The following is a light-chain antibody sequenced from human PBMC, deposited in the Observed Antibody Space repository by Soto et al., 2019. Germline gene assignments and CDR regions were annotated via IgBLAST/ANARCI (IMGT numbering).Light chain of an antibody. CDR2: DVS. J-gene: IGLJ2*01. CDR1: SSDVGVYNY. CDR3: CSYAGSYPVV. V-gene: IGLV2-11*01. Sequence: QSVLTQPRSVSGSPGQSVTISCTGPSSDVGVYNYVSWYQQHPGKAPKLMIYDVSKRPSGVPYRFSGSKSGNTASLTISGLQAEDEADYYCCSYAGSYPVVFGGGTKVTVL.